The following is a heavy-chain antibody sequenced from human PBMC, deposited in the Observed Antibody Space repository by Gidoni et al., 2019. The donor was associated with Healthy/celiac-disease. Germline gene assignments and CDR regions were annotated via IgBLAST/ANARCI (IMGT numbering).Heavy chain of an antibody. D-gene: IGHD3-3*01. V-gene: IGHV1-69*04. Sequence: QVQLVQSRAEVKKPGSSAKASCKASGGTFSSYAISWVRQAPGQGPEWMGRIIPILGIANYAQKFQGRVTITADKSTSTAYMELSSLRSEDTAVYYCARTSTIFGVVSYMDVWGKGTTVTVSS. CDR1: GGTFSSYA. J-gene: IGHJ6*03. CDR3: ARTSTIFGVVSYMDV. CDR2: IIPILGIA.